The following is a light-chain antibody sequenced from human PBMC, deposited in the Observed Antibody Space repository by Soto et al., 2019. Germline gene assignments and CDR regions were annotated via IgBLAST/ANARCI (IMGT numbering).Light chain of an antibody. CDR2: AAS. CDR3: QETFRSPYT. CDR1: QSIRSY. V-gene: IGKV1-39*01. J-gene: IGKJ2*01. Sequence: EIQMTQSPPSLSASPGDTITITCRTSQSIRSYLNWYQEKSGTAPRLLIYAASTLQDGVPSRFTGSGSGTDFTLTISSLRPDDVATCFCQETFRSPYTFGQGTKLEI.